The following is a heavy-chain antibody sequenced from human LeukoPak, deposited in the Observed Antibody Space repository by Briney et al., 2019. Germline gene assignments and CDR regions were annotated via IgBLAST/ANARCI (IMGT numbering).Heavy chain of an antibody. Sequence: GSLRLSCAASGFTFSSYSMNWVRQAPGRGLEWVSSISSSSSYIYYADSVKGRFTISRDNAKNSLYLQMNSLRAEDTAVYYCARVWESLRIDYWGQGTLVTVSS. CDR2: ISSSSSYI. CDR3: ARVWESLRIDY. D-gene: IGHD1-26*01. J-gene: IGHJ4*02. V-gene: IGHV3-21*01. CDR1: GFTFSSYS.